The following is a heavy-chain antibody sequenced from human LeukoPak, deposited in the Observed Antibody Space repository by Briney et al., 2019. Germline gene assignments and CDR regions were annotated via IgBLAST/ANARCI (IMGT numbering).Heavy chain of an antibody. V-gene: IGHV4-34*01. D-gene: IGHD3-22*01. CDR2: INHSGST. CDR3: ASAYYDSSGYFDY. Sequence: PETLSLTCAVHGGSFSGYYWSWIRQPPGKGLEWFGEINHSGSTNYNPSLKSRVAISVDTSKNQFSLKLSSVAAADTAVYYCASAYYDSSGYFDYWGQGTLVIVSS. J-gene: IGHJ4*02. CDR1: GGSFSGYY.